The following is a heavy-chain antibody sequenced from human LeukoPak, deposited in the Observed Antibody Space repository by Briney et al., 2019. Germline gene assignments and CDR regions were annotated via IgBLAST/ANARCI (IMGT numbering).Heavy chain of an antibody. Sequence: PGGSLRLSCAASGFTFSSSAMHWVRQAPGKGLEWVAVISYDGSKKYYADSVKGRFTISRDNSKNTLYLQMNSLRAEDTAVYYCAREMPTTETFDYWGQGALVTVSS. J-gene: IGHJ4*02. CDR3: AREMPTTETFDY. CDR2: ISYDGSKK. CDR1: GFTFSSSA. V-gene: IGHV3-30-3*01. D-gene: IGHD5-24*01.